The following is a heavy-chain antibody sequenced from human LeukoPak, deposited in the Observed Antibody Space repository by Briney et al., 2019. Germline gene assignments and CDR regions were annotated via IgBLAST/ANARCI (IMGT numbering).Heavy chain of an antibody. CDR1: GYTFTDYY. D-gene: IGHD2-2*01. J-gene: IGHJ4*02. V-gene: IGHV1-2*02. Sequence: GASVKVSCKASGYTFTDYYMHWVRQAPGQGFEWMGWINPNDGDTNYAQKFQGRVTMTRDKSISTANMEVSRLRSDDTAVYYCARANFLYCSSTTCLFDYWGQGTLVTVSS. CDR3: ARANFLYCSSTTCLFDY. CDR2: INPNDGDT.